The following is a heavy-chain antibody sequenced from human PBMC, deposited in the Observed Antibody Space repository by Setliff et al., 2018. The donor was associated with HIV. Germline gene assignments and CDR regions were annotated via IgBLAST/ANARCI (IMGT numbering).Heavy chain of an antibody. Sequence: ASVKVSCKASGYPFSGYGISWVRQAPGQGLEWMGWNSAYSGDTNYAQKFQGRLTMTTDTSTSTAYMELGSLRSDDPAMSYCAIPGGSYGDYGWYLRFWGQGTLVTVSS. J-gene: IGHJ4*02. CDR3: AIPGGSYGDYGWYLRF. CDR1: GYPFSGYG. CDR2: NSAYSGDT. V-gene: IGHV1-18*01. D-gene: IGHD4-17*01.